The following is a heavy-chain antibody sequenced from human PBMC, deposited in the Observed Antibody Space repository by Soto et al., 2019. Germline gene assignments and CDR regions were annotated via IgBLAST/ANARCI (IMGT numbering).Heavy chain of an antibody. V-gene: IGHV3-30*18. D-gene: IGHD2-15*01. J-gene: IGHJ4*02. CDR1: GFTFSSYG. CDR3: AKDRTVAVVAAAFAY. CDR2: ISYDGSNK. Sequence: QVQLVESGGGVVQPGRSLRLSCAASGFTFSSYGMHWVRQAPGKGLEWVAVISYDGSNKYYADSVKGRFTISRDNSKNTLYLQMNSLIAEDTAVYYCAKDRTVAVVAAAFAYWGQGTLVTVSS.